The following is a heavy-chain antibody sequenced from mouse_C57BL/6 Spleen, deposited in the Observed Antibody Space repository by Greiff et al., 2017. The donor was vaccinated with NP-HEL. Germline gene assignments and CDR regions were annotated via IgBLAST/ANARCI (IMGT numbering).Heavy chain of an antibody. CDR2: ISDGGSYT. CDR3: ARAMITAWDY. J-gene: IGHJ2*01. V-gene: IGHV5-4*03. CDR1: GFTFSSYA. Sequence: DVKLVESGGGLVKPGGSLKLSCAASGFTFSSYAMSWVRQTPEKRLEWVATISDGGSYTYYPDNVKGRFTISRDNAKNNLYLQMSHLKSEDTAMYYCARAMITAWDYWGQGTTLTVSS. D-gene: IGHD2-4*01.